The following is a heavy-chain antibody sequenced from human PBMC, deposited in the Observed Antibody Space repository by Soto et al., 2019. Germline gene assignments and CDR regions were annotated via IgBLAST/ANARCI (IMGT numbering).Heavy chain of an antibody. CDR2: ISSSGSTI. J-gene: IGHJ6*02. V-gene: IGHV3-11*01. CDR3: AKGPYGEHSFYFYALDV. CDR1: GFTFSDYY. Sequence: GSLRLSCAASGFTFSDYYMSWIRQAPGKGLEWVSYISSSGSTIYYADSVKGRFTISRDNAKNSLYLQMNSLRAEDTAVYYCAKGPYGEHSFYFYALDVWGQGTPVTVSS. D-gene: IGHD4-17*01.